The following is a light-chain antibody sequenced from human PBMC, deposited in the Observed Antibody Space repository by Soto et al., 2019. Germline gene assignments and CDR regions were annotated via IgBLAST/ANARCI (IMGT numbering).Light chain of an antibody. CDR2: SDN. CDR1: SYNIGTNT. Sequence: QSVLTQPPSASGTPGQRVTISCSGRSYNIGTNTVIWYQQLPGAATKLLIYSDNQRPSGVPDRFSGSKSGTSASLAISGLQSEDEADYYCAAWDVSLVVFGGGTKLTVL. V-gene: IGLV1-44*01. CDR3: AAWDVSLVV. J-gene: IGLJ2*01.